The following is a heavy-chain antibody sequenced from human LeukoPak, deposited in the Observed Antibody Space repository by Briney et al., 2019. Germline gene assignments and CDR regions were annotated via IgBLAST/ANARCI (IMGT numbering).Heavy chain of an antibody. CDR3: ATESPITMIVVVSRVDAFDI. V-gene: IGHV1-24*01. Sequence: ASVKVSCKVSGYTLTELSMRWVRQAPGKGLEWMGGFDPEDGETIYAQKFQGRVTMTEDTSTDTAYMELSSLRSEDTAVYYCATESPITMIVVVSRVDAFDIWGQGTMVTVSS. CDR1: GYTLTELS. J-gene: IGHJ3*02. D-gene: IGHD3-22*01. CDR2: FDPEDGET.